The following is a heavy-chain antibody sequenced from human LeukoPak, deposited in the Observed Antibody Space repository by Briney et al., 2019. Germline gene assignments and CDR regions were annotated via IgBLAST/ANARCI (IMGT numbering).Heavy chain of an antibody. D-gene: IGHD3-10*01. Sequence: GGSLRLSCAASGFTSDNYWMTWLRQAPGKGPEWVANIKQDGSEKYYVDSVKGRFTISRDNAKNSLYLQMNSLRAEDTAVYYCARGRWFGGSYYFDYWGQGTLVTVSS. J-gene: IGHJ4*02. V-gene: IGHV3-7*01. CDR3: ARGRWFGGSYYFDY. CDR1: GFTSDNYW. CDR2: IKQDGSEK.